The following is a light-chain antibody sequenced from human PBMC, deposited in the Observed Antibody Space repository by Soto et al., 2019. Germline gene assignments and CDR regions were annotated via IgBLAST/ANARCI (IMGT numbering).Light chain of an antibody. CDR3: CSYAGTSTGI. CDR1: SVGDYNY. V-gene: IGLV2-11*01. J-gene: IGLJ2*01. CDR2: DVS. Sequence: QSALTQPRSVSGSPGQSVTISCTGTSVGDYNYVSWYQHHPGRAPKLVIYDVSKRPSGVPDRFSGSKSGNTASLTISGLQAEDEADYYCCSYAGTSTGIFGGGTKVTVL.